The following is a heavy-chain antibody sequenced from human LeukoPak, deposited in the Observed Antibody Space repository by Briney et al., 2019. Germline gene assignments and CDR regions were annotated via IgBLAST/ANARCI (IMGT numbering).Heavy chain of an antibody. D-gene: IGHD2-2*02. V-gene: IGHV5-51*01. Sequence: GESLKISCKGSGYRFTNYWIGWVRQMPGKGLEWMGIIYPDDSDTRYSPSFQGQVTISVDKSISTAYLQWSSLKASDTAMYYCARPYCSSSSCYSPPDYWGQGTLVTVSS. CDR3: ARPYCSSSSCYSPPDY. J-gene: IGHJ4*02. CDR2: IYPDDSDT. CDR1: GYRFTNYW.